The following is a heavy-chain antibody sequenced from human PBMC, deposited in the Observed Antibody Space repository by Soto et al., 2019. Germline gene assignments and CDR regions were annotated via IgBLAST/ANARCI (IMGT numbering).Heavy chain of an antibody. CDR3: ASSFIVVVPAAIGNYYGMDV. CDR2: IDPSDSYT. D-gene: IGHD2-2*01. Sequence: GESLKISCKGSGYSFTSYWISWARQMPGKGLEWMGRIDPSDSYTNYSPSFQGHVTISADKSISTAYLQWSSLKASDTAMYYCASSFIVVVPAAIGNYYGMDVWGQGTTVTVSS. CDR1: GYSFTSYW. V-gene: IGHV5-10-1*01. J-gene: IGHJ6*02.